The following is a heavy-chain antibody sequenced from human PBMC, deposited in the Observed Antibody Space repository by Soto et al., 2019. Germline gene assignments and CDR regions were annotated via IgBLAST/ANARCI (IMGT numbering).Heavy chain of an antibody. CDR2: IYYSGST. Sequence: SETLSLTCTVSGGSISSYYWSWIRQPPGKGLEWIGYIYYSGSTNYNPSLKSRVTISVDTSKNQFSLKLSSVTAADTAVYYCARSSEYYYDSRGYYLDYWGQGTLVTVSS. CDR3: ARSSEYYYDSRGYYLDY. D-gene: IGHD3-22*01. J-gene: IGHJ4*02. V-gene: IGHV4-59*08. CDR1: GGSISSYY.